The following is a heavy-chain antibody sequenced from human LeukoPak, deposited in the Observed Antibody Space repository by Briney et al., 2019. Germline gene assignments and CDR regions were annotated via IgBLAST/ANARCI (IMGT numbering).Heavy chain of an antibody. CDR1: GYSFTDYW. J-gene: IGHJ4*02. Sequence: GESLKISCKGSGYSFTDYWICWVRQMPGKGLEWMGIIYPGDSDTRYSPSFQGQVTISADKSISTAYLQWSSLKASDTAMYYCASAYCSGGSCYSGFDYWGQGTLVTVSS. CDR3: ASAYCSGGSCYSGFDY. V-gene: IGHV5-51*01. CDR2: IYPGDSDT. D-gene: IGHD2-15*01.